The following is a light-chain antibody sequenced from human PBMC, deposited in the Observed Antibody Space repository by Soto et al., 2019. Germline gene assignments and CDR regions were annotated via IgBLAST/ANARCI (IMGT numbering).Light chain of an antibody. J-gene: IGLJ2*01. CDR1: SSNIGAGYD. CDR3: QSYDSILSAVV. V-gene: IGLV1-40*01. CDR2: VNS. Sequence: QAVVTQPPSVSGAPGQRVTISCTGSSSNIGAGYDVHWYQQLPGTAPKLLIYVNSNRPSGVPDRFSGSKSGTSASLAITGLQAEDEADYYCQSYDSILSAVVFGGGTKLTVL.